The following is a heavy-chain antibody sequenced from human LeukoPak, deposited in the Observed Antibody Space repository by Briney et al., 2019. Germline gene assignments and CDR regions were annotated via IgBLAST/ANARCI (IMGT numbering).Heavy chain of an antibody. D-gene: IGHD1-26*01. V-gene: IGHV1-69*13. CDR1: GGTFSSYA. J-gene: IGHJ3*02. CDR3: ARGYSGSYGHAFDI. Sequence: ASVKVSCKASGGTFSSYAISWVRQAPGQGLEWMGGIIPIFGTANYAQKFQGRVTITADESTSTAYMELSSLGSEDTAVYYCARGYSGSYGHAFDIWGQGTMVTVSS. CDR2: IIPIFGTA.